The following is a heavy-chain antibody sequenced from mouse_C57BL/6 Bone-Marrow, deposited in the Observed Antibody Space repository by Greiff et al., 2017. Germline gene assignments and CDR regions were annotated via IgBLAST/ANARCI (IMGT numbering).Heavy chain of an antibody. Sequence: VQLQQPGAELVKPGASVKLSCKASGYTFTSYWMHWVKQRPGRGLEWIGRIDPNSGGTKYNEKFKSKATLTVDKPSSTACMQLSRLTSEDSAVYYCARAFFYYDYDYWYFDVWGTGTTVTVSS. D-gene: IGHD2-4*01. CDR3: ARAFFYYDYDYWYFDV. CDR1: GYTFTSYW. V-gene: IGHV1-72*01. CDR2: IDPNSGGT. J-gene: IGHJ1*03.